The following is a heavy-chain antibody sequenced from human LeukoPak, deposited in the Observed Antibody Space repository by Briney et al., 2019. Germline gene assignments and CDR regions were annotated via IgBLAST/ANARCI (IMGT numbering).Heavy chain of an antibody. V-gene: IGHV3-48*01. Sequence: AGGSLRLSCAASGFTFSSYSMNWVRQAPGKGLEWVSYISSSSSTIYYADSVKGRFTISRDNAKNSLYLQMNSLRAEDTAVYYCARDFRIRFLEWFPDAFDIWGQGTMVTVSS. CDR3: ARDFRIRFLEWFPDAFDI. J-gene: IGHJ3*02. CDR2: ISSSSSTI. CDR1: GFTFSSYS. D-gene: IGHD3-3*01.